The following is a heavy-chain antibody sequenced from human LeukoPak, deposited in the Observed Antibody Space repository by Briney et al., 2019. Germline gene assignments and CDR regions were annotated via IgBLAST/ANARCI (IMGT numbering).Heavy chain of an antibody. CDR2: ISYDGSNK. D-gene: IGHD3-10*01. CDR1: GFTFSSYA. Sequence: GGSLRLSCAASGFTFSSYAMHWVRQAPGKGLEWVAVISYDGSNKYYADSVKGRFTISRDNSKNTLYLQMNSLRAEDTAVYYCARSPAFGFYYYGMDVWGQGTTVTVSS. CDR3: ARSPAFGFYYYGMDV. V-gene: IGHV3-30-3*01. J-gene: IGHJ6*02.